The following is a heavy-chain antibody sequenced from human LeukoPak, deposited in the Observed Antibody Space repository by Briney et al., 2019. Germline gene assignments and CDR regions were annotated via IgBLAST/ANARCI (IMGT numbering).Heavy chain of an antibody. Sequence: GGSLRLSCAASGFTFSSYSMNWVRQAPGKGLEWVSSISSSSSYIYYADSVKGRFTISRDNAKNSLYLQMNSLRAEDTAVYYCARDVEYCSSTSYPTDYWGQGTLVTVSS. CDR1: GFTFSSYS. CDR2: ISSSSSYI. V-gene: IGHV3-21*01. D-gene: IGHD2-2*01. CDR3: ARDVEYCSSTSYPTDY. J-gene: IGHJ4*02.